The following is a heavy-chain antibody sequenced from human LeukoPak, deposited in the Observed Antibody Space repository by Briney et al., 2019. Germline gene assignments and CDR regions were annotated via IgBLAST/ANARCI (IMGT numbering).Heavy chain of an antibody. CDR3: ARDHSSGFSKYYFDC. V-gene: IGHV3-33*01. D-gene: IGHD3-22*01. J-gene: IGHJ4*02. Sequence: GGSLRLSCAASEFTFSNYGMHWVRQAPGKGLEWVAVIWYDGSNKYYADSVKGRFTTSRDNSKNTLYLQMNSLRAEDTAVYYCARDHSSGFSKYYFDCWGQGTLVTVSS. CDR1: EFTFSNYG. CDR2: IWYDGSNK.